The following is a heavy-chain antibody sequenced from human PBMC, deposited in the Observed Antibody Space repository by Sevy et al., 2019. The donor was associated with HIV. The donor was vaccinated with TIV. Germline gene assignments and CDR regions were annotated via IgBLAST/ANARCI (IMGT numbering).Heavy chain of an antibody. J-gene: IGHJ6*02. CDR3: ARDRYYDASGYYYYYYGMDV. D-gene: IGHD3-22*01. CDR2: IYSDGRT. V-gene: IGHV3-66*01. Sequence: WSLRLSCAASGLSVSDNYMNWVRQAPGKGLELVSVIYSDGRTYYADSVKGRFTISRDNSKNTLYLHMNNLRPEDTAVYYCARDRYYDASGYYYYYYGMDVWGQGTTVTVSS. CDR1: GLSVSDNY.